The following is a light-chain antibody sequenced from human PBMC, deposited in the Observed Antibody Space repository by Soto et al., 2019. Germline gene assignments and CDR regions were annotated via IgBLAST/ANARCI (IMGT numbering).Light chain of an antibody. CDR3: LQDYDYPRT. V-gene: IGKV1-6*01. J-gene: IGKJ4*01. CDR1: QGIRTA. CDR2: GAS. Sequence: ATQMTQSPSSLSASVGDRVTIACRASQGIRTALGWYQQKAGEAPKLLIYGASTLQSGVPPRFSGSGSGTDFTLTISSLQPEDFATYYGLQDYDYPRTFGRGTKVEMK.